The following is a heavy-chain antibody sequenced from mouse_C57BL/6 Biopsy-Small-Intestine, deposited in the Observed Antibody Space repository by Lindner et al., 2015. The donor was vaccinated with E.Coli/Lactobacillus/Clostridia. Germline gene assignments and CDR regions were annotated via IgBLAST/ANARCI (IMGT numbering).Heavy chain of an antibody. CDR3: ARPLDPRRGYFDV. J-gene: IGHJ1*03. V-gene: IGHV1-82*01. CDR2: IYPGDGDT. Sequence: VQLQESGPELVKPGASVKISCKASGYAFSSSWMNWVKQRPGKGLEWIGRIYPGDGDTNYNGKFKGKATLTAAKSSSTAYMQLSSLTSEDSAVYFCARPLDPRRGYFDVWGTGTTVTVSS. CDR1: GYAFSSSW. D-gene: IGHD2-12*01.